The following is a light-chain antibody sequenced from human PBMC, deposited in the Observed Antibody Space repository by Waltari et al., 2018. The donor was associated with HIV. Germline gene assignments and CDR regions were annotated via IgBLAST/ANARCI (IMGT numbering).Light chain of an antibody. Sequence: QSALTQPPSASGTPGQRVTISCSGSRSNIGSNYVYWYQQLPGTAPTHLIYGNGQRPLGVPDRFPGFKSGTSASLAISGLRAENDADYYCATWDDSLSGQGVFGGGTKLTVL. CDR2: GNG. CDR3: ATWDDSLSGQGV. J-gene: IGLJ2*01. V-gene: IGLV1-47*01. CDR1: RSNIGSNY.